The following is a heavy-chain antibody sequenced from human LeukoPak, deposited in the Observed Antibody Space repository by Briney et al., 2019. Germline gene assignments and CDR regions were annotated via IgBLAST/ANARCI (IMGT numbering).Heavy chain of an antibody. D-gene: IGHD4-11*01. CDR2: ISGSGGST. V-gene: IGHV3-23*01. CDR3: AKKSTTVITYYFDY. J-gene: IGHJ4*02. CDR1: GFTFSSYG. Sequence: WGSLRLSCAASGFTFSSYGMSWVRQAPGKGLKWVSGISGSGGSTYYADSVKGRFTISRDNSKNTLYLQMNSLRAEDTAVYYCAKKSTTVITYYFDYWGQGTLVTVSS.